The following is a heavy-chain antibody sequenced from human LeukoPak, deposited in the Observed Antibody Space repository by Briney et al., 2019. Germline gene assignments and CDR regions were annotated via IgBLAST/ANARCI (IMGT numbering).Heavy chain of an antibody. Sequence: GGSLRLSCAASGFTFSSYWMSWVRQAPGKGLEWVANIKQDGSEKYYVDSVKGRFTISRDNAKNSLYLQMHSLRAEDTAVYYCVGSSGWWGFDYWGQGTLVTVSS. CDR2: IKQDGSEK. CDR3: VGSSGWWGFDY. V-gene: IGHV3-7*01. CDR1: GFTFSSYW. J-gene: IGHJ4*02. D-gene: IGHD6-19*01.